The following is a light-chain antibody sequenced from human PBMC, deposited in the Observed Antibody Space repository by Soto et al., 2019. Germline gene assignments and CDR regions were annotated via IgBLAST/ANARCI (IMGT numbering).Light chain of an antibody. Sequence: QSVLTQPASVSGSPGQSITISCTGTSSVVGGYNYASWYQEHPGKAPKLMIYDVSNRPSGVSNRFSGSKSGNTASLTISGLQAEDEADYYCSSYTSDSTYVFGTGTKVTVL. J-gene: IGLJ1*01. CDR3: SSYTSDSTYV. V-gene: IGLV2-14*01. CDR2: DVS. CDR1: SSVVGGYNY.